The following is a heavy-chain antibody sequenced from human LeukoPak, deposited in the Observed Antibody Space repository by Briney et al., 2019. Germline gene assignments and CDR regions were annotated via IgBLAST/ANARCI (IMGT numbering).Heavy chain of an antibody. CDR3: AKDGVDIVVVPAAMVYYYYYMDV. Sequence: GGSLRLSCAASGFTFSSYSMNWVRQAPGKGLEWVSYISSSSSTIYYADSVKGRFTISRDNAKNSLYLQMNSLRAEDTAVYYCAKDGVDIVVVPAAMVYYYYYMDVWGRGTTVTVSS. CDR2: ISSSSSTI. D-gene: IGHD2-2*03. V-gene: IGHV3-48*01. CDR1: GFTFSSYS. J-gene: IGHJ6*03.